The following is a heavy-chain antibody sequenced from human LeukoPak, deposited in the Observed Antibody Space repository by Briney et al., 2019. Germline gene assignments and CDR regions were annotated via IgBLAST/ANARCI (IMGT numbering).Heavy chain of an antibody. J-gene: IGHJ4*02. CDR3: ARYGSGSYTYYFDY. D-gene: IGHD3-10*01. CDR2: IYYSGSN. V-gene: IGHV4-39*01. Sequence: SETVSLTRPLSGGSIRSSSYYWGWIRQPPGKGLEGIGSIYYSGSNYYNPSPQSRVTISVNTSKNQFSLKVCSVTAADTAVYYCARYGSGSYTYYFDYWGQGTLVTVSS. CDR1: GGSIRSSSYY.